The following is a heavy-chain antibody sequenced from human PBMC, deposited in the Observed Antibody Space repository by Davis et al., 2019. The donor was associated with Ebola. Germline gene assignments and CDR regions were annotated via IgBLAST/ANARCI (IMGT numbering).Heavy chain of an antibody. CDR3: AREMMVWFGELLYDHDAFDI. CDR2: IIPILGIA. CDR1: GGTFSSYT. V-gene: IGHV1-69*04. Sequence: AASVKVSCKASGGTFSSYTISWVRQAPGQGLEWMGRIIPILGIANYAQKFQGRVTITADKSTSTAYMELSSLRSEDTAVYYCAREMMVWFGELLYDHDAFDIWGQGTMVTVSS. D-gene: IGHD3-10*01. J-gene: IGHJ3*02.